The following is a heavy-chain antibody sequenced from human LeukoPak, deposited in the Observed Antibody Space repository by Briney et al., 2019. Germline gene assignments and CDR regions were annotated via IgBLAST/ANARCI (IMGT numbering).Heavy chain of an antibody. CDR3: ARDRGYCSSTSCALDY. Sequence: GGSLRLSCAASGFTFSSCSMNWVRQAPGKGLEGVSYISSSSSTIYYADSVKGRFTISRDNAKNSLYLQMNSLRAEDTAVYYCARDRGYCSSTSCALDYWGQGTLVTVSS. D-gene: IGHD2-2*01. V-gene: IGHV3-48*01. J-gene: IGHJ4*02. CDR1: GFTFSSCS. CDR2: ISSSSSTI.